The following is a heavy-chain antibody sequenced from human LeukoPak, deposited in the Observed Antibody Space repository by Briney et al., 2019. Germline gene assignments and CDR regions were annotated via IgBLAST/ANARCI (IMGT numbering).Heavy chain of an antibody. CDR2: IYYSGNT. CDR1: GGSISSGAYY. J-gene: IGHJ4*02. V-gene: IGHV4-31*03. D-gene: IGHD5-12*01. CDR3: ARDYSGYNRLDY. Sequence: SETLSLTCTVSGGSISSGAYYWTWLRQHPGKGLEWIGYIYYSGNTYYNPSLKSRITISVDTSKDQFSLRLTSVTAADTAVYYCARDYSGYNRLDYWGQGTLVTVSS.